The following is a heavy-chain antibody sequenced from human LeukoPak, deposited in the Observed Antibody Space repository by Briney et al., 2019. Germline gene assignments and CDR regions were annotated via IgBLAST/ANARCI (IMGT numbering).Heavy chain of an antibody. V-gene: IGHV4-59*01. CDR2: IYYSGTT. Sequence: SETLSLTCTVSGGSISSYYWSWIRQPPGRGLEWIGYIYYSGTTNYNPSLKSRVTISIDTSKNQFSLKLSSVTAADTAVYYCARGLTYYDILTAYYTFTYFDYWGQGTLVTVSS. D-gene: IGHD3-9*01. J-gene: IGHJ4*02. CDR3: ARGLTYYDILTAYYTFTYFDY. CDR1: GGSISSYY.